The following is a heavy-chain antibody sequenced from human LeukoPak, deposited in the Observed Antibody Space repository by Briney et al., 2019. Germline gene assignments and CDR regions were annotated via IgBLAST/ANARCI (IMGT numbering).Heavy chain of an antibody. D-gene: IGHD3-22*01. CDR1: GFTFDDYA. J-gene: IGHJ3*02. V-gene: IGHV3-9*01. Sequence: GGSLRLSCAASGFTFDDYAMHWVRQAPGKGLEWVSGISWNSGNIGYADSVKGRFTISRDNSKNTLYLQMNSLRAEDTAVYYCARDTGAFHYDSSGYYPDAFDIWGQGTMVTVSS. CDR3: ARDTGAFHYDSSGYYPDAFDI. CDR2: ISWNSGNI.